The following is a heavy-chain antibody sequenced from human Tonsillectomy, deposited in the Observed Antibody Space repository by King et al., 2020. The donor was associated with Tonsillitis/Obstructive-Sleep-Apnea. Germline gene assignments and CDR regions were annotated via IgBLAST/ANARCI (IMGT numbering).Heavy chain of an antibody. J-gene: IGHJ5*02. CDR1: GFTFSSYS. V-gene: IGHV3-48*02. Sequence: EVQLVESGGGLVQPGGSLRLSCAASGFTFSSYSMNWVRQAPGKGLEWVSYISSSSSTIYYADSVKGRFTISRDNAKNSLYLQMNSLRDEDTAVYYCARISGYYGSGSYYLIWFDPWGQGTLVTVSS. CDR2: ISSSSSTI. D-gene: IGHD3-10*01. CDR3: ARISGYYGSGSYYLIWFDP.